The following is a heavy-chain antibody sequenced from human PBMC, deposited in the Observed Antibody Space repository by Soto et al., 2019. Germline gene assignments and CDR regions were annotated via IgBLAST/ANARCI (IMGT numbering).Heavy chain of an antibody. V-gene: IGHV4-4*02. CDR1: GVSVSETYR. CDR3: ARHVGVPGTRGFDY. D-gene: IGHD6-13*01. CDR2: ISHRGTP. J-gene: IGHJ4*02. Sequence: QVHLQESGPGLVEPSETLSLTCAVSGVSVSETYRWSWVRQPPGKGLEWIGEISHRGTPHYNASLWSRVSMSTDTSRNQISLTLMSVTAADSASYFCARHVGVPGTRGFDYWGQGTLVTVSS.